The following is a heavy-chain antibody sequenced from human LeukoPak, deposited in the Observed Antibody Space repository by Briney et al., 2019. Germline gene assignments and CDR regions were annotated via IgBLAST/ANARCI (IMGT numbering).Heavy chain of an antibody. J-gene: IGHJ4*02. V-gene: IGHV3-23*01. CDR1: GFTFSSYA. CDR3: AKGPRIAAAPDY. Sequence: GSLRLSCAASGFTFSSYAMSWVRQAPGKGLEWVSAISGSGGSTYYADSLKGRFTISRDDSKNTLYLQMNSLRAEDTAVYYCAKGPRIAAAPDYWGQGTLVTVSS. D-gene: IGHD6-13*01. CDR2: ISGSGGST.